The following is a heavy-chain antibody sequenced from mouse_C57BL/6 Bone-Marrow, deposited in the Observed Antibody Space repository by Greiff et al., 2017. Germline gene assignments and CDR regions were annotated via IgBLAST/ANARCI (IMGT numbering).Heavy chain of an antibody. CDR2: IWSGGST. D-gene: IGHD2-5*01. CDR3: DSDTYYSNSLYAMDY. J-gene: IGHJ4*01. CDR1: GFSLTSYG. Sequence: VKLQESGPGLVQPSQSLSITCTVSGFSLTSYGVHWVRQSPGKGLEWLGVIWSGGSTDYNAAFISRLSTSKDNSKSQVFFKMNSLQANDTAIYYCDSDTYYSNSLYAMDYGGQGTAVTVSA. V-gene: IGHV2-2*02.